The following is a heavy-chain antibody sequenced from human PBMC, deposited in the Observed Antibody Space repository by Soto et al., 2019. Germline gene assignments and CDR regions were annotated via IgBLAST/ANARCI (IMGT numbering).Heavy chain of an antibody. J-gene: IGHJ4*02. CDR1: GYIFTTYG. Sequence: ASVKVSCKASGYIFTTYGIGWVRQAPGQGPEWMGWISTYNGNTNYAQKLQGRVTMTTDTSTSTSYLELRSLRSDDTAVYYCARTARPHNFDFWGQGTLVTVSS. CDR2: ISTYNGNT. V-gene: IGHV1-18*04. CDR3: ARTARPHNFDF.